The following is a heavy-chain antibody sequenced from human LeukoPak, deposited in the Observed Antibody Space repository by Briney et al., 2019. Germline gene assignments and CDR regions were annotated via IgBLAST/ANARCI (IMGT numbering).Heavy chain of an antibody. V-gene: IGHV4-31*03. D-gene: IGHD3-22*01. Sequence: SQTLSLTCTVSGGSISSGGYYWSWIRQHPGKGLEWIGYIYYSGSTYYNPSLKSRVTISVDTSKNQFSLKLSSVTAADTAVYYCARGFQGAMIVVASNWFDPWGQGTLVTVSS. CDR1: GGSISSGGYY. CDR3: ARGFQGAMIVVASNWFDP. CDR2: IYYSGST. J-gene: IGHJ5*02.